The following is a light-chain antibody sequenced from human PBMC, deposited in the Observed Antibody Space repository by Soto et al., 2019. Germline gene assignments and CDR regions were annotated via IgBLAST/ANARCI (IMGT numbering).Light chain of an antibody. V-gene: IGLV2-14*01. Sequence: QSALTQPASVSGSPGQSIAISCTGSRSDVGVYNYVCWYQQHPVNVPKLIIYEVTKRHSGVSNGFSDSKSANPASLTISGLQHAGEPDYHCSSYTTSSTRVFGAGTKVTV. J-gene: IGLJ1*01. CDR2: EVT. CDR1: RSDVGVYNY. CDR3: SSYTTSSTRV.